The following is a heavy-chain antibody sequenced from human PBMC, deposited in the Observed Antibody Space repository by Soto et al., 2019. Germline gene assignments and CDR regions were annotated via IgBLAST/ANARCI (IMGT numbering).Heavy chain of an antibody. J-gene: IGHJ4*02. CDR3: ARSLTHHYSSSSNY. D-gene: IGHD6-6*01. CDR1: GFTFSSYA. Sequence: GGSLRLSCAASGFTFSSYAMHWVRQAPGKGLEWVAVISYDGSNKYYADSVKGRFTISRDNSKNTLYLQMNSLRAEDTAVYDCARSLTHHYSSSSNYWGQGTLVTVSS. CDR2: ISYDGSNK. V-gene: IGHV3-30*04.